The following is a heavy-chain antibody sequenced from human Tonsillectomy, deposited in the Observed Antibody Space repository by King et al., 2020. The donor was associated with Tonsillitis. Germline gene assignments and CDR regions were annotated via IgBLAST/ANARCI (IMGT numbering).Heavy chain of an antibody. CDR1: GFTFSSYA. CDR2: ISYDGSDK. CDR3: ARDLDYYDSSGYFYY. Sequence: VQLVESGGGVVQPGRSLRLSCAASGFTFSSYAMHWVRQAPGKGLEGVAVISYDGSDKYYADSVKGRFTISRDNSKNTLYLQMNSLRVEDRAVYYCARDLDYYDSSGYFYYWGQGTLVTVSS. D-gene: IGHD3-22*01. J-gene: IGHJ4*02. V-gene: IGHV3-30*04.